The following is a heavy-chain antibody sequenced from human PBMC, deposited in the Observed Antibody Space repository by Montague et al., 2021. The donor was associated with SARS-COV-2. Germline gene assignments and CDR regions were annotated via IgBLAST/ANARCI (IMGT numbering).Heavy chain of an antibody. CDR3: AREQQLAPRGFGVDA. V-gene: IGHV4-59*11. CDR2: ISYSGST. D-gene: IGHD6-13*01. Sequence: SETLSLTCTVSDVPTSAHFWSWIRQSPGKGLEWIGYISYSGSTKYSPSLTSRVTISLGSSRKHLSLELRSVTAADTAVYYCAREQQLAPRGFGVDAWGQGTTAIVTS. J-gene: IGHJ6*02. CDR1: DVPTSAHF.